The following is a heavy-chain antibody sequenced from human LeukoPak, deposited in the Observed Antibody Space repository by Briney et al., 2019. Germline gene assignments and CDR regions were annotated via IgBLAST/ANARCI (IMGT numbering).Heavy chain of an antibody. CDR3: ARADYGGNSGWY. D-gene: IGHD4-23*01. J-gene: IGHJ4*02. CDR2: INPNSGGT. V-gene: IGHV1-2*02. CDR1: GYTFTDYY. Sequence: GASVKVSCKASGYTFTDYYMHWVRQAPGQGLEWMGWINPNSGGTNYAQRFQGRVTMTRDTSISTAYMELSRLTSDDTAVYYCARADYGGNSGWYWGQGTLVTVSS.